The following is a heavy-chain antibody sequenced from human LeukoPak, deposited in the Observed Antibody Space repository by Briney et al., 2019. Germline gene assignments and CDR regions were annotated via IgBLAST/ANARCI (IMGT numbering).Heavy chain of an antibody. D-gene: IGHD6-19*01. CDR2: ISYDGSNK. CDR3: ARDRYSSGLNWFDP. V-gene: IGHV3-30-3*01. J-gene: IGHJ5*02. CDR1: GFTFSSYA. Sequence: GGSLRLSCAASGFTFSSYAMHWVRQAPGKGLEWVAVISYDGSNKYYADSVKGRFTISRDNSKNTLYLQMNSLRAEDTAVYYCARDRYSSGLNWFDPWGQGTLVTVSS.